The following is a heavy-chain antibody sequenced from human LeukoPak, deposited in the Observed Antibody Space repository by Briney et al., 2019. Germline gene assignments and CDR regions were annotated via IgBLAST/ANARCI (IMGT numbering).Heavy chain of an antibody. CDR1: GGSISSSSYY. Sequence: SETLSLTCTVSGGSISSSSYYWGWIRQPPGKGLEWIGSIYYSGSTDYNPSLKSRVTISVDTSKNQFSLKLSSVTAADTAVYYCARQRGSSDFWSGYYKLDAFDIWGQGTMVTVSS. J-gene: IGHJ3*02. CDR3: ARQRGSSDFWSGYYKLDAFDI. D-gene: IGHD3-3*01. V-gene: IGHV4-39*01. CDR2: IYYSGST.